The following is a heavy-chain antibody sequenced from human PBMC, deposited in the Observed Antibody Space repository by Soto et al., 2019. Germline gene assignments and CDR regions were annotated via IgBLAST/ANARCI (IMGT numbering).Heavy chain of an antibody. Sequence: PSETLSLTCAVSGGSISSYYWSWIRQPPGKGLEWIGYIYYSGSTNYNPSLKSRVTISVDTSKNQFSLKLSSVTAADTAVYYCARDVRYYYDTSGYFDAFHIWGQGTMVTVS. CDR1: GGSISSYY. D-gene: IGHD3-22*01. V-gene: IGHV4-59*01. CDR2: IYYSGST. CDR3: ARDVRYYYDTSGYFDAFHI. J-gene: IGHJ3*02.